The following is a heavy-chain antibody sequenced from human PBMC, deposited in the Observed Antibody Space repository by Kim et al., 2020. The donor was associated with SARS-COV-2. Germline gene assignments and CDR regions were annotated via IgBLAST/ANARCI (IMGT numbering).Heavy chain of an antibody. CDR1: GFSFSSYG. D-gene: IGHD4-17*01. V-gene: IGHV3-30*03. CDR2: ISYDGSKQ. Sequence: GGSLRLSCAASGFSFSSYGMHWVRQAPGKGLEWVAFISYDGSKQYYADSVRGRFTFSRDNSKNTLYLQMNSLRGEDTVMYYCAHIQGNGDYFDPYYYDGIDVWGHRTTVTVSS. J-gene: IGHJ6*02. CDR3: AHIQGNGDYFDPYYYDGIDV.